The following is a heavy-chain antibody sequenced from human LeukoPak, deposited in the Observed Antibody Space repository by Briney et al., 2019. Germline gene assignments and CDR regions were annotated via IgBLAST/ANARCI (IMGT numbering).Heavy chain of an antibody. V-gene: IGHV3-23*01. CDR2: ISGSGGST. Sequence: GGTLRLSCAASGFTFSNYAMNWVRQAPGKGLEWVSSISGSGGSTYYADSVKGRFTISRDNSKNTLFLQMNSLRAEDTAVYYCAKDDDWGRYKHWGQGTLVTVSS. CDR1: GFTFSNYA. D-gene: IGHD3-16*01. CDR3: AKDDDWGRYKH. J-gene: IGHJ1*01.